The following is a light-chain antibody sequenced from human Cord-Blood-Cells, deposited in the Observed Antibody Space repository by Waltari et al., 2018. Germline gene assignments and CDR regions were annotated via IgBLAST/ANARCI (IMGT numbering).Light chain of an antibody. J-gene: IGLJ3*02. CDR3: CSYAGSSTLV. Sequence: QSALTQPASVSGSPGQSITLSCPGTSSDVGSYNLVSWYQKHPGKAPKLMIYEGSKRPSGVSNRFSGSKSGNTASLTISGLQAEDEADYYCCSYAGSSTLVFGGGTKLTVL. V-gene: IGLV2-23*01. CDR2: EGS. CDR1: SSDVGSYNL.